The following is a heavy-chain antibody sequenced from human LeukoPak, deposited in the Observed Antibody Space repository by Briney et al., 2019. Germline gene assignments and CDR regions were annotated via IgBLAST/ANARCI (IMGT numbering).Heavy chain of an antibody. CDR2: IYHSGST. V-gene: IGHV4-59*12. Sequence: PSETLSLTCTVSGGSISSYYWSWIRQPPGKGLEWIGEIYHSGSTNYNPSLKSRVTISVDKSKNQFSLKLSSVTAADTAVYYCAGSTVTTESFDYWGQGTLVTVSS. D-gene: IGHD4-17*01. CDR3: AGSTVTTESFDY. CDR1: GGSISSYY. J-gene: IGHJ4*02.